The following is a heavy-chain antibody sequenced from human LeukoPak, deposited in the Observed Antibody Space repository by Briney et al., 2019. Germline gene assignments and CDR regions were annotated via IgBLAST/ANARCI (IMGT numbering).Heavy chain of an antibody. J-gene: IGHJ4*02. CDR1: GYTFTGYY. V-gene: IGHV1-2*02. D-gene: IGHD3-22*01. CDR3: ARDPASVTDSSGYYLGFN. CDR2: INPNSGGT. Sequence: ASVKVSCKASGYTFTGYYMHWVRQAPGQGLEWMGWINPNSGGTNCAQKFQGRVTMTRDTSISTAYMELSRLRSDDTAVYYCARDPASVTDSSGYYLGFNWGQGTLVTVSS.